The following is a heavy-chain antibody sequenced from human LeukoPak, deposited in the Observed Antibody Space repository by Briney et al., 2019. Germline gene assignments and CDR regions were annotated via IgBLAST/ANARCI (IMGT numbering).Heavy chain of an antibody. CDR1: GFLFSKYW. J-gene: IGHJ4*02. CDR2: IKEDDSEI. CDR3: ARLRSLDK. D-gene: IGHD5-24*01. Sequence: GGSLRLSCAASGFLFSKYWMTWVSQAPGKGLEWVANIKEDDSEIYYVEAVKGRFTISRDNAKNSLYLEMSSLRVEDTAVYFCARLRSLDKWGQGTLVTVS. V-gene: IGHV3-7*01.